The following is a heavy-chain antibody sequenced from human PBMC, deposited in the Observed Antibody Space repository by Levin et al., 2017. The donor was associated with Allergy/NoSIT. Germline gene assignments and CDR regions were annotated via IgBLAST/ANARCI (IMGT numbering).Heavy chain of an antibody. Sequence: PSETLSLTCAVYGGSFSGYYWSWIRQPPGKGLEWIGEINHSGSTNYNPSLKSRVTISVDTSKNQFSLKLSSVTAADTAVYYCARGQPVTGTTRWFDPWGQGTLVTVSS. V-gene: IGHV4-34*01. CDR1: GGSFSGYY. CDR2: INHSGST. D-gene: IGHD1-20*01. CDR3: ARGQPVTGTTRWFDP. J-gene: IGHJ5*02.